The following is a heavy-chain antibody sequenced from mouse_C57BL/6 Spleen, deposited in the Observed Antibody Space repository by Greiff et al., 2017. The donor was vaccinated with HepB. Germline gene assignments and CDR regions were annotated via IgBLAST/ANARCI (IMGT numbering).Heavy chain of an antibody. CDR2: IYPGSGNT. D-gene: IGHD1-1*01. CDR3: ARGYYGSSLYAMDY. Sequence: VQLQQSGPELVKPGASVKISCKASGYSFTSYYIHWVKQRPGQGLEWIGWIYPGSGNTKYNEKFKGKATLTADTSSSTAYMQLSSLTSEDSAVFYCARGYYGSSLYAMDYWGQGTSVTVSS. CDR1: GYSFTSYY. J-gene: IGHJ4*01. V-gene: IGHV1-66*01.